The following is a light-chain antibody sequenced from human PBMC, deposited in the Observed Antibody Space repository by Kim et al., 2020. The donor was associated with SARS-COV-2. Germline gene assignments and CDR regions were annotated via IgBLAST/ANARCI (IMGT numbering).Light chain of an antibody. J-gene: IGLJ2*01. Sequence: PGKTARVSCGGNSIGSKSVHWYQRKSGQAPVLVIYYDSDRPSGIPERFSGSNSGNTATLTISRVEAGDEADYYCKVWDSSSDHRVVFGGGTQLTVL. CDR2: YDS. CDR1: SIGSKS. CDR3: KVWDSSSDHRVV. V-gene: IGLV3-21*04.